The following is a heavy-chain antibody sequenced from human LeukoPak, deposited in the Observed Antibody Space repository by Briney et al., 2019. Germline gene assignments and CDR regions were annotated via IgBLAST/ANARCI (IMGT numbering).Heavy chain of an antibody. Sequence: HSGGSLRLSCVASGFTFSSYWMNWVRHAPGKGLVWVSRINSDGSSTIYADSVKGRFTISRDNAKNTLYLQMNSLRAEDTAVYYCARDRYYDSSGYRDYWGQGTLVTVSS. CDR2: INSDGSST. CDR3: ARDRYYDSSGYRDY. V-gene: IGHV3-74*01. J-gene: IGHJ4*02. CDR1: GFTFSSYW. D-gene: IGHD3-22*01.